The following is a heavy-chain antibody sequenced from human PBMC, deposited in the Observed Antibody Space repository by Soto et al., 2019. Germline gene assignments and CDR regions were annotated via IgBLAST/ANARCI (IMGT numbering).Heavy chain of an antibody. CDR2: ISSSSSYI. D-gene: IGHD3-3*01. V-gene: IGHV3-21*01. J-gene: IGHJ6*03. CDR1: GFTFSSYS. Sequence: EVQLVESGGGLVKPGGSLRLSCAASGFTFSSYSMNWVRQAPGKGLEWVSSISSSSSYIYYADSVKGRFTISRDNAKNSLYLQMNSLRAEDTAVYYCARTYYDFWSGYYPYYYYYYMDVWGKGTTVTVSS. CDR3: ARTYYDFWSGYYPYYYYYYMDV.